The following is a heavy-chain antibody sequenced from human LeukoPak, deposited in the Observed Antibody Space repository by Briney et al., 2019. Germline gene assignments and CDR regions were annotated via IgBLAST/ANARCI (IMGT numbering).Heavy chain of an antibody. CDR3: ASYDFWSGYPY. V-gene: IGHV4-59*01. J-gene: IGHJ4*02. Sequence: PSETLSLTCTVSGGSISSYYWSWIRQPPGKGLEWIGYIYYSGSTNYNPSLKSRVTISVDTSKNQFSLKLSSVTAADTAVYYCASYDFWSGYPYWGQGTLVTVSS. CDR2: IYYSGST. CDR1: GGSISSYY. D-gene: IGHD3-3*01.